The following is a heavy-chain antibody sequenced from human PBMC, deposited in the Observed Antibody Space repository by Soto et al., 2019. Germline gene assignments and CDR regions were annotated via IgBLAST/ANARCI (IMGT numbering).Heavy chain of an antibody. CDR3: ARSPSRYGDYWFDP. Sequence: GALRLSCAASGFTFSSYTMTWVRQAPGKGLEWVSGINSGGRTYYADSVKGRFTISRDDSKNTLYLQIISLRAEDTAMYYCARSPSRYGDYWFDPWGQGTLVTVSS. D-gene: IGHD4-17*01. CDR1: GFTFSSYT. CDR2: INSGGRT. J-gene: IGHJ5*02. V-gene: IGHV3-23*01.